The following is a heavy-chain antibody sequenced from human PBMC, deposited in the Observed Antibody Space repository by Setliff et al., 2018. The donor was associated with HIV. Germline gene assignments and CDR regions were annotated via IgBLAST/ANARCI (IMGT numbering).Heavy chain of an antibody. V-gene: IGHV5-51*01. CDR1: GYSFTTYW. Sequence: PGESLKISCKGSGYSFTTYWIGWVRQMPGKGLEWMGIIYPYDSETRYSPSFQGQVIISADKAISTAYVQWSGLKASDTAMYYCARRPYYDSWSGHQAFDIWGQGTMVTVSS. J-gene: IGHJ3*02. CDR3: ARRPYYDSWSGHQAFDI. D-gene: IGHD3-3*01. CDR2: IYPYDSET.